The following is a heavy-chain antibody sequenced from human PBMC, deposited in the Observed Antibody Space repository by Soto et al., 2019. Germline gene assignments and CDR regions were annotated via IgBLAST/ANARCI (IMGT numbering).Heavy chain of an antibody. CDR2: INHVGGT. D-gene: IGHD3-16*01. V-gene: IGHV4-34*01. CDR3: VRIRYQLPSSVLWLDP. Sequence: QVQLQQWGAGLLKPSETLSLTCAVYGGFLSESYWTWIRQPPGKGLAWIGEINHVGGTNYNPSLKSRVTMSVDTPQNKFSLRLISVTAADTAMYFCVRIRYQLPSSVLWLDPWGQGTPVTVSS. CDR1: GGFLSESY. J-gene: IGHJ5*02.